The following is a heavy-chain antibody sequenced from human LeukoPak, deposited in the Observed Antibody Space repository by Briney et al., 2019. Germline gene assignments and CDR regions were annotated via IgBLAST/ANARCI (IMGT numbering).Heavy chain of an antibody. CDR3: ARADSGSNFLDY. Sequence: GGSLRLSCAASGFTFSSYGMHWVRQAPGKGLEWVTVIWYDGSQKYYADSVKGRFTISRDNSKNTVNVQMNNLRAEDTAVYYCARADSGSNFLDYWGQGTLVTVSS. CDR2: IWYDGSQK. CDR1: GFTFSSYG. V-gene: IGHV3-33*08. J-gene: IGHJ4*02. D-gene: IGHD1-26*01.